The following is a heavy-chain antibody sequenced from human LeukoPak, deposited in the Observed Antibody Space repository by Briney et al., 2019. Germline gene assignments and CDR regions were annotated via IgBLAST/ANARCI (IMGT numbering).Heavy chain of an antibody. V-gene: IGHV3-11*06. D-gene: IGHD2-2*01. Sequence: GGSLRLSCAASGFTFSDYYMSWIRQAPGKGLEWVSYISSSSSYTNYADSVKGRFTISRDNAKNSLYLQMNSLRAEDTAVYYCARDGRYCSSTSCHRRPGNWFDPWSQGTLVTVSS. CDR3: ARDGRYCSSTSCHRRPGNWFDP. CDR1: GFTFSDYY. CDR2: ISSSSSYT. J-gene: IGHJ5*02.